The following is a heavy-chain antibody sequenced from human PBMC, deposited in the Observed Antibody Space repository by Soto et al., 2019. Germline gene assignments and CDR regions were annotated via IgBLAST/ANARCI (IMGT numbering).Heavy chain of an antibody. V-gene: IGHV3-33*01. CDR3: ARAYGGNPALFDP. D-gene: IGHD4-17*01. CDR2: IWYDGTNK. J-gene: IGHJ5*02. Sequence: PGGSLRLSCVASGFTFSNYAMYWVRQAPGKGLEWVAVIWYDGTNKNYADSVKGRFTISRDNSKNTLYLQMNSLRAEDTAVYYSARAYGGNPALFDPWGQGTLVTVSS. CDR1: GFTFSNYA.